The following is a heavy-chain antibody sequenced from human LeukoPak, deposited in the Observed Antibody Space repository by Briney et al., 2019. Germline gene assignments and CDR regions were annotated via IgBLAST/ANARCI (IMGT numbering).Heavy chain of an antibody. Sequence: SVKVSCKASVPTFTSYAINWVRQAPGQGLEWMGGFIPIFGSPTYAQNFQGRVTFTTDESRYTAYMELINLKSDDTAVYYCAGFFDDSSGDAFDIWGQGTMVTVSS. CDR1: VPTFTSYA. J-gene: IGHJ3*02. CDR3: AGFFDDSSGDAFDI. D-gene: IGHD3-22*01. CDR2: FIPIFGSP. V-gene: IGHV1-69*05.